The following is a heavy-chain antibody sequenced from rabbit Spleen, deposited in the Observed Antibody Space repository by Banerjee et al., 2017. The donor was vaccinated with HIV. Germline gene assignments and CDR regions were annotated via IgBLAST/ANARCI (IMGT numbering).Heavy chain of an antibody. CDR2: AYAGSSGST. D-gene: IGHD2-1*01. V-gene: IGHV1S40*01. J-gene: IGHJ4*01. CDR1: GFSFNSGYD. Sequence: QSLEESGGGLVKPGASLTLTCKASGFSFNSGYDMCWVRQAPGKGLEWVACAYAGSSGSTYSATWAKGRFTISKTSSTTVTLQMTSLTAADTATYFCAKSYGGLGDVYFNLWGQGTLVTVS. CDR3: AKSYGGLGDVYFNL.